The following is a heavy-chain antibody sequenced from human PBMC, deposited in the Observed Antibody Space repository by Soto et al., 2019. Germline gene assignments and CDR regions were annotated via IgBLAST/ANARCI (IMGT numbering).Heavy chain of an antibody. CDR1: GGSISSRSHY. J-gene: IGHJ4*02. CDR2: SYYRGNT. Sequence: QLQLQESGPGLVKPSETLSLTCTVSGGSISSRSHYWGWIRQSQGKHLEWIGSSYYRGNTHYNPSLQTRVTISVDTSKNQVSLRVYSVTAADTAVYYCATADGFGVVTPFFEYWGQGIVVTVST. D-gene: IGHD3-3*01. CDR3: ATADGFGVVTPFFEY. V-gene: IGHV4-39*01.